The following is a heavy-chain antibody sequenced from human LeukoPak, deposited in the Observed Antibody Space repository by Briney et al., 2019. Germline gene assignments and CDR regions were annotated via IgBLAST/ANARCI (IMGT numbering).Heavy chain of an antibody. CDR3: ARHRNWDFDY. CDR2: INHSGSA. V-gene: IGHV4-34*01. D-gene: IGHD7-27*01. J-gene: IGHJ4*02. CDR1: GGSFSGYY. Sequence: SETLSLTCAVYGGSFSGYYWSWIRQPPGKGLEWIGEINHSGSANYNPSLKSRVTISVDTSKNQFSLKLNSVTAADTAVYYCARHRNWDFDYWGQGTLVTVSS.